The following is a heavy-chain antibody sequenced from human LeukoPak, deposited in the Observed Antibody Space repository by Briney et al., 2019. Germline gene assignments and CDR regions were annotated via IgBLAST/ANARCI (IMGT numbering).Heavy chain of an antibody. J-gene: IGHJ4*02. D-gene: IGHD3-22*01. CDR1: GGSMSSADDY. CDR2: IYYSGST. CDR3: AGMGYYDSSGYYGY. V-gene: IGHV4-30-4*01. Sequence: SHTLSLTCTVSGGSMSSADDYWSWLRQPPGKGLDCIGYIYYSGSTYYNPSLESRVTISVDTSKNQFSLKLSSVTAADTAVYYCAGMGYYDSSGYYGYWGQGTLVTISS.